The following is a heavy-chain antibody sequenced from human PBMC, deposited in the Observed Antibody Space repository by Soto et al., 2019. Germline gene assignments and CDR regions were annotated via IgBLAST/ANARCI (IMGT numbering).Heavy chain of an antibody. Sequence: QVQLQESGPGLVKPSETLSLTCTVSGGSISSYYWSWIRQPAGKGLEWIGRIYTSGSTNYNPSLKSRVTMSVDTSKNQFSLKLSSVTAADTAVYYCAREKGDDFWSGYRAPHHGMDVWGQGTTVTVSS. V-gene: IGHV4-4*07. CDR1: GGSISSYY. CDR2: IYTSGST. CDR3: AREKGDDFWSGYRAPHHGMDV. J-gene: IGHJ6*02. D-gene: IGHD3-3*01.